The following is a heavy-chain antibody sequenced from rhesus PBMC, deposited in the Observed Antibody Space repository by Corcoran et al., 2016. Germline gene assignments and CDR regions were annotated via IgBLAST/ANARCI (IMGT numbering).Heavy chain of an antibody. D-gene: IGHD6-43*01. J-gene: IGHJ5-1*01. CDR1: GGSISSSNW. V-gene: IGHV4-93*02. Sequence: QVQLQESGPAVVKPSETLSLTCAVSGGSISSSNWWDWIRQSPGKGLEWIGGIHDSTVHPVASPPLRGRVTLSIDTSQNQFSLKLSSVTAADTAVYFCARHLGSSYGWRFDVWGAGVLVTVSS. CDR3: ARHLGSSYGWRFDV. CDR2: IHDSTVHP.